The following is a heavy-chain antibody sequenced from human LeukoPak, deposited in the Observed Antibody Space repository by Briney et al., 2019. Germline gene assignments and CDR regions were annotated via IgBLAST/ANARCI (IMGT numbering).Heavy chain of an antibody. CDR1: GCTFTSYY. D-gene: IGHD3-10*01. CDR3: AREGEVVRGSNWFDP. CDR2: INPSGGST. V-gene: IGHV1-46*01. J-gene: IGHJ5*02. Sequence: ASVKVSCKASGCTFTSYYMHWVRQAPGQGLEWMGIINPSGGSTSYAQKFQGRVTMTRDTSTSTVYMELSSLRSEDTAVYYCAREGEVVRGSNWFDPWGQGTLVTVSS.